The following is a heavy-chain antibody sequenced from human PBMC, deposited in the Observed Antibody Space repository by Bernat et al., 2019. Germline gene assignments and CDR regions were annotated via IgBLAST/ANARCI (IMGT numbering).Heavy chain of an antibody. J-gene: IGHJ3*02. CDR2: INNDGSDT. Sequence: EVLLVESGGGLVQPGGSLRLSCAASGFTFTDYWMHWVRQAPGKGLVWVSRINNDGSDTIYADYVKGRFTLTRDNAKNTLYLQMNRLRVEDTAVYYCARGGWSHGFDIWGQGTMVTVSS. CDR3: ARGGWSHGFDI. V-gene: IGHV3-74*01. D-gene: IGHD3-3*01. CDR1: GFTFTDYW.